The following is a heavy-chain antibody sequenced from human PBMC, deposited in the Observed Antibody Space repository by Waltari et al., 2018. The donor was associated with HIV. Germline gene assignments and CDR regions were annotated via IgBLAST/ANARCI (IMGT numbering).Heavy chain of an antibody. CDR3: ARVSYDILTGFYYYYGMDV. Sequence: QVQLQESGPGLVKPSETLSLTCTVSGGSISSYYWSWIRQPPGKGLEWIVYIYYSGSTISNSSLKSRVTISLDTSKNQFSLKLSSVTAADTAVYYCARVSYDILTGFYYYYGMDVWGQGTTVTVSS. J-gene: IGHJ6*02. V-gene: IGHV4-59*01. CDR2: IYYSGST. D-gene: IGHD3-9*01. CDR1: GGSISSYY.